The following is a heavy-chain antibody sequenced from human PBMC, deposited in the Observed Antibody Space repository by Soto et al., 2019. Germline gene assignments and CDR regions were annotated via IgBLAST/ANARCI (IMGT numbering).Heavy chain of an antibody. V-gene: IGHV3-30*18. J-gene: IGHJ6*03. CDR1: GFTFSSYG. CDR3: ANFFVFWRGRPYYYYYMDV. Sequence: PGGSLRLSCAASGFTFSSYGMHWVRQAPGKGLEWVAVISYDGSNKYYADSVKGRFTISRDNSKNTLYLQMNSLRAEDTAVYYCANFFVFWRGRPYYYYYMDVWGKGTTVTVSS. D-gene: IGHD3-3*01. CDR2: ISYDGSNK.